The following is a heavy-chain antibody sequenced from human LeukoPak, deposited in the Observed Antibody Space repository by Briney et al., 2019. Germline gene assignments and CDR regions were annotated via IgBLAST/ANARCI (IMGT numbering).Heavy chain of an antibody. CDR1: GFTFSSYS. V-gene: IGHV3-21*01. J-gene: IGHJ3*02. Sequence: GESLGLSCAASGFTFSSYSMNWVRQAPGKGLEWGSPISSSSSYIYYADSVKGRFTISRDNAKNSLYLQMNSRRAEDTAVYYCARGGYYGSGSYADIWGQGTMVTVSS. CDR3: ARGGYYGSGSYADI. D-gene: IGHD3-10*01. CDR2: ISSSSSYI.